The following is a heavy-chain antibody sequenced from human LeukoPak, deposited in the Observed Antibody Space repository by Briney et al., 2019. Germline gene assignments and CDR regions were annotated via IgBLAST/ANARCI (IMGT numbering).Heavy chain of an antibody. J-gene: IGHJ6*03. Sequence: GGSLRLSCAASGFTFSSYGMNWVRQAPGKGLEWVSSISSSSSYIYYADSVKGRFTISRDNAKNSLYLQMNSLRADDTAVYYCARDPIVRGVISYYYYYIDVWGQGTMVTISS. V-gene: IGHV3-21*01. CDR1: GFTFSSYG. D-gene: IGHD3-10*01. CDR3: ARDPIVRGVISYYYYYIDV. CDR2: ISSSSSYI.